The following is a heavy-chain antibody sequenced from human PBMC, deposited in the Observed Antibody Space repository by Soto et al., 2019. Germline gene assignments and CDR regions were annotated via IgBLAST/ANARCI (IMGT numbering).Heavy chain of an antibody. CDR1: GGSFSTYY. V-gene: IGHV4-59*01. J-gene: IGHJ6*02. CDR2: IYDSGST. Sequence: QVQLQESGPGLVKPSETLSLTCTVSGGSFSTYYWNWIRQPPGKGLEWIGYIYDSGSTNYNPSVKSRVTMSVDTSKNQFSLKLSSVTAADTAVYYCARDAYYYGSGSSYYYGMDVWGQGTTVTVSS. CDR3: ARDAYYYGSGSSYYYGMDV. D-gene: IGHD3-10*01.